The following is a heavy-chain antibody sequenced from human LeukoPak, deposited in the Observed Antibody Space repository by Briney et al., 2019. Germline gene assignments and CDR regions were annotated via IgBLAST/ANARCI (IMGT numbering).Heavy chain of an antibody. CDR2: ISGSGGST. V-gene: IGHV3-23*01. CDR1: GFTFSSYA. J-gene: IGHJ4*02. D-gene: IGHD1-26*01. Sequence: GGSLRLSCAASGFTFSSYAMSWVRQAPGKGLEWVSTISGSGGSTYYADSVKGRFTISRDNAKNSLYLQMNSLRAEDTAVYYCARDLQYGKYYFDYWGQGTLVTVSS. CDR3: ARDLQYGKYYFDY.